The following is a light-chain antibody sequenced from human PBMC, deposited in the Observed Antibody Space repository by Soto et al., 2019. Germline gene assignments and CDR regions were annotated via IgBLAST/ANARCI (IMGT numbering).Light chain of an antibody. CDR3: QQYYSTPLT. Sequence: DIVMTQSPDSLAVSLGERATVNCKSSQSVLYSSSNKHHLAWYQQKPGQPPKLLIYWASTRESGVPDRFSGSGSGTDFTLTISSLQAEDVAVYYCQQYYSTPLTFGGGTKVEIK. V-gene: IGKV4-1*01. J-gene: IGKJ4*01. CDR2: WAS. CDR1: QSVLYSSSNKHH.